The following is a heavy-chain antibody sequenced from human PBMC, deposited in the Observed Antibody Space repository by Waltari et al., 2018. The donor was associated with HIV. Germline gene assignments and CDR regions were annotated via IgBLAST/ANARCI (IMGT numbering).Heavy chain of an antibody. J-gene: IGHJ4*02. CDR1: GLTFIKDR. CDR2: IKSKNDGGTI. V-gene: IGHV3-15*01. Sequence: EEHMVESGGGMVKTRGSLRVYSKDYGLTFIKDRMSWVRQAPGKGLEWLGRIKSKNDGGTIDYAAPVKDRFTILRDDSKHTLYLEMSSLKIEDTGIYYCVTDAVAVPLDTAYWGQGTLVTVSS. D-gene: IGHD2-21*01. CDR3: VTDAVAVPLDTAY.